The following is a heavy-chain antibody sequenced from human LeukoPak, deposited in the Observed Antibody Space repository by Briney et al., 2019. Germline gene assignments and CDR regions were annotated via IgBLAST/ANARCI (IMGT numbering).Heavy chain of an antibody. J-gene: IGHJ4*02. CDR1: GGTFSSYA. V-gene: IGHV1-69*05. Sequence: ASVKVSCKASGGTFSSYAISWVRQAPGQGLEWMGRIIPMFGTANYAQKFQGRVTITTDESTSTAYMELSSLRSEDTAVYYCARDFYDSSGYYYVPDYWGQGTLVTVSS. CDR2: IIPMFGTA. D-gene: IGHD3-22*01. CDR3: ARDFYDSSGYYYVPDY.